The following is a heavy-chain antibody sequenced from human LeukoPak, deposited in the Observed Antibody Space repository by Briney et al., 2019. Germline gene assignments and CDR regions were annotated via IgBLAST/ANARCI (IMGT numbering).Heavy chain of an antibody. D-gene: IGHD5-12*01. Sequence: PSETLSLTCAVHGGSFSGYYWSWSRQPPGKGLEWIGEINHSGSTSYNPSLKSRVTISVDTSKNQFSLKLSSVTAADTAVYYCARGLRYRGFDYWGQGTLVTVSS. J-gene: IGHJ4*02. CDR2: INHSGST. CDR3: ARGLRYRGFDY. CDR1: GGSFSGYY. V-gene: IGHV4-34*01.